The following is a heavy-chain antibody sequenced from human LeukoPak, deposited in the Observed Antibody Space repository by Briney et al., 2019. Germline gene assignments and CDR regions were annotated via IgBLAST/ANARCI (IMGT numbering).Heavy chain of an antibody. J-gene: IGHJ5*02. CDR2: IYTSGST. Sequence: SETLPLTCTVSGGSISSGSYYWSWIRQPAGKGLEWIGRIYTSGSTNYNPSLKSRVTISVDTSKNQFFLKLSSVTAADTAVYYCASWTGIAAAGGSYNWFDPWGQGTLVTVSS. CDR3: ASWTGIAAAGGSYNWFDP. D-gene: IGHD6-13*01. CDR1: GGSISSGSYY. V-gene: IGHV4-61*02.